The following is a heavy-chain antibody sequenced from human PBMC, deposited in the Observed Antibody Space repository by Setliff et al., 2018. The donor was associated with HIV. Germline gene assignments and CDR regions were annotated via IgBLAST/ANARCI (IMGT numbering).Heavy chain of an antibody. J-gene: IGHJ4*02. V-gene: IGHV3-21*01. D-gene: IGHD2-8*02. CDR2: ISSSSTYI. CDR3: ARARPRHLVSTNPPYYFDY. Sequence: PGGSLRLSCAASEFTFRTYTMHWVRQAPGKGLEWVSSISSSSTYIYYADSVKGRFTISRDNAKNSLYLEMNSLRAEDTAVYYCARARPRHLVSTNPPYYFDYWGQGTLVTVSS. CDR1: EFTFRTYT.